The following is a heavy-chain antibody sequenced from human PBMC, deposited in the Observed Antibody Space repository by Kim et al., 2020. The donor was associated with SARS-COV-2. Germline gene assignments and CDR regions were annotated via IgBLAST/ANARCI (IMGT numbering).Heavy chain of an antibody. CDR1: GFTFSSYA. V-gene: IGHV3-64*01. CDR3: ARGHISSWYNPSDY. Sequence: GGSLRLSCAASGFTFSSYAMHWVRQAPGKGLEYVSAISSNGGSTYYANSVKGRFTISRDNSKNTLYLQMGSLRSEDMAVYYCARGHISSWYNPSDYWGQGTLVTVSS. J-gene: IGHJ4*02. CDR2: ISSNGGST. D-gene: IGHD6-13*01.